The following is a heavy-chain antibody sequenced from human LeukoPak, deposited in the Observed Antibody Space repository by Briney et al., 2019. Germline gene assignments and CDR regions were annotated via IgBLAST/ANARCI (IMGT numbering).Heavy chain of an antibody. CDR1: GLTLINYW. V-gene: IGHV3-7*01. Sequence: PGGSLRLSCVGSGLTLINYWMTWVRQVPGKGLEWVANINRDGSGKYYLPSVRGRFTISKDDAKDSLYLQMDSLRPEDTAIYYCARVEYSGNGNLYWGQGTLVTVSS. CDR3: ARVEYSGNGNLY. CDR2: INRDGSGK. J-gene: IGHJ4*02. D-gene: IGHD1-26*01.